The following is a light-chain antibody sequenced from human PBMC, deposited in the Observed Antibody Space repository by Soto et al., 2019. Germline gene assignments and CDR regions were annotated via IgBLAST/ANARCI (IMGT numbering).Light chain of an antibody. Sequence: QSALTQPASVSGSPGQSITISCSGTYSDIGTYNSVSWYQQKPGEAPKLIIYEVTNRPSGVSNRFSGSKSGNTASLTISGLQAEDEADYYCLSYTSTNTRVFGGGTQLTVL. CDR1: YSDIGTYNS. J-gene: IGLJ2*01. CDR3: LSYTSTNTRV. V-gene: IGLV2-14*01. CDR2: EVT.